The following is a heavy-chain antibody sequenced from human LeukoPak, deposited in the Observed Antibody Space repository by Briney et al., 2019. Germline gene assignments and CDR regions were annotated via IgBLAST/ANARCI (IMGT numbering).Heavy chain of an antibody. CDR3: ARVPDDVVAALSFDF. J-gene: IGHJ4*02. CDR1: GYSFTSHG. D-gene: IGHD5-12*01. V-gene: IGHV1-18*01. CDR2: ISAYNGNT. Sequence: GASVKVSCKASGYSFTSHGISCVRPAPGQGLEWMGWISAYNGNTKYAQKLQGRVTMTTDTSTSTAYMELGSLRSDDTAVYYCARVPDDVVAALSFDFWGQGTLVTVSS.